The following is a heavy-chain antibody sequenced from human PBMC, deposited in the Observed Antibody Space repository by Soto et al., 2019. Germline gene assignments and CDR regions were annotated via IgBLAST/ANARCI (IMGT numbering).Heavy chain of an antibody. D-gene: IGHD4-17*01. Sequence: GGSLRLSCAASGFTFSSYAMSWVRQAPGKGLEWVSAITGSGGSTYYADSVKGRFTISRDNSKNTLYLQMNSLRAEDTAVYYCAKVASWGPYGDYGTYYFDSWGQEALLTVSS. CDR2: ITGSGGST. CDR1: GFTFSSYA. J-gene: IGHJ4*02. CDR3: AKVASWGPYGDYGTYYFDS. V-gene: IGHV3-23*01.